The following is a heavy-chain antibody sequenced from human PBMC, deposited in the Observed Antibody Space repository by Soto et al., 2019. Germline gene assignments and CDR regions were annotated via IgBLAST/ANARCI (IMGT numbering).Heavy chain of an antibody. CDR3: ARGTDGKYYALWSGYYKAGSGGVYMDV. Sequence: QVQLVQSGAEVKKPGASVKVSCKASGYTFTSYGISWVRQAPGQGLEWRGWISAYNGNTNYAQKLKGRVTRTTDTSPSTADMELRSLRSAATTVYYWARGTDGKYYALWSGYYKAGSGGVYMDVWGKGTTVTVSS. CDR2: ISAYNGNT. V-gene: IGHV1-18*01. CDR1: GYTFTSYG. D-gene: IGHD3-3*01. J-gene: IGHJ6*03.